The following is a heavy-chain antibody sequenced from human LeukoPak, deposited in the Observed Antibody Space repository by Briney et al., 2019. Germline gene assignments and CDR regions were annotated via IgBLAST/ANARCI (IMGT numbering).Heavy chain of an antibody. Sequence: ASVKVSCKASGGTFSSYAISWVRQAPGQGLEWMGGIIPIFGTANYAQKFQGRVTITADESTSTAYMELSGLRSEDTAVYYCARDPGYCSGGSCYSHYYYGMDVWGQGTTVTVSS. CDR3: ARDPGYCSGGSCYSHYYYGMDV. D-gene: IGHD2-15*01. CDR1: GGTFSSYA. CDR2: IIPIFGTA. V-gene: IGHV1-69*13. J-gene: IGHJ6*02.